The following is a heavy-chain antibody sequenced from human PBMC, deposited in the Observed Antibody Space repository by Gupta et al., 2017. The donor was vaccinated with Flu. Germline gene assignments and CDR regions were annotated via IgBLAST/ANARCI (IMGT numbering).Heavy chain of an antibody. V-gene: IGHV3-9*01. Sequence: EVQLVESGGGLVQPGRSLRLSCAASGFTFDAYAMQWVRQAPGKGLEWVSGISWDSGTIGYADSVKGRFIISRDNAKNSLYLQMNSLRAEDTAFYYCIKDTAPYYDSSGYYPDYWGQGTLVTVSS. J-gene: IGHJ4*02. CDR2: ISWDSGTI. CDR3: IKDTAPYYDSSGYYPDY. CDR1: GFTFDAYA. D-gene: IGHD3-22*01.